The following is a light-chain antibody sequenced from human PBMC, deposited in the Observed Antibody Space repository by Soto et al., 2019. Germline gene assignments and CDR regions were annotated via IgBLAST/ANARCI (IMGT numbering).Light chain of an antibody. V-gene: IGKV2-28*01. CDR1: QSLLQTNGYNY. CDR3: MQALQTPWA. J-gene: IGKJ1*01. Sequence: DIVMTQSPLSLPVTPGEPASISCRSSQSLLQTNGYNYLDWYLQKPGQSPQLLIYLVSNRASGVHDRFSGSGSGTDFTLKISRVEAEDVGVYYCMQALQTPWAFGQGTKVEIK. CDR2: LVS.